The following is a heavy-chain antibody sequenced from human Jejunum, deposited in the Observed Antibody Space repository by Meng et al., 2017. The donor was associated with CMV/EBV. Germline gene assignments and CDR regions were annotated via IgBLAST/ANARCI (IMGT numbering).Heavy chain of an antibody. V-gene: IGHV3-66*01. CDR2: IYSGGGT. D-gene: IGHD2-15*01. Sequence: ELQLVESGGGLVQPGGVLRLSCAVSGFIISCNYMSWVRQAPGKGLEWVAVIYSGGGTYYADSVKGRFIISRENSKNTLYVQMNSLRGDDTAVYYCAGGDCSSGSCALDYWGRGTLVTVSS. CDR1: GFIISCNY. CDR3: AGGDCSSGSCALDY. J-gene: IGHJ4*02.